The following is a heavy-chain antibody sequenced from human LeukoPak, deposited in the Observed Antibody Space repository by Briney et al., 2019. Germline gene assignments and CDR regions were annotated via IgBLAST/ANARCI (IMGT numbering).Heavy chain of an antibody. CDR1: GFTFSSYG. D-gene: IGHD5-18*01. CDR2: IWYDGSNK. CDR3: ARDLPSDTAMALDY. Sequence: GGSLRLSCAASGFTFSSYGMHGVRQAPGKGLEWVAVIWYDGSNKYYADSVKGRFTISRDNSKNTLYLQMNSLRAEDTAVYYCARDLPSDTAMALDYWGQGTLVTVSS. V-gene: IGHV3-33*01. J-gene: IGHJ4*02.